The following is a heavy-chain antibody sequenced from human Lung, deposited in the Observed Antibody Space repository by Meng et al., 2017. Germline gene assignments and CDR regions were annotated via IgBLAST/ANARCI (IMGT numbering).Heavy chain of an antibody. V-gene: IGHV7-4-1*02. CDR3: TSGGYLDY. CDR2: INTNTGNP. D-gene: IGHD3-10*01. Sequence: QVQLVQSGTELKKPGASVKVSCKASGYTFTNYGMNWVRQAPGQGLEWMGWINTNTGNPTYVPGFTGRFVFSLDTSVSTAYLQINSLKAEDAAVYYCTSGGYLDYWGQGTLVTVSS. CDR1: GYTFTNYG. J-gene: IGHJ4*02.